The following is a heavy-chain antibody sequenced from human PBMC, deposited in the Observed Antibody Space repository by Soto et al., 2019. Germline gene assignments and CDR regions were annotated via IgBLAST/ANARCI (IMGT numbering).Heavy chain of an antibody. CDR2: IYYSGST. Sequence: ASETLSLTCTVSGGSISSYYWSWIRQPPGKGLEWIGYIYYSGSTNYNPSLKSRVTISVDTSKNQFSLKLSSVTAADTAVYYCSRKIEYYYDSSGYYYAFDRWGQGTMVTVSS. D-gene: IGHD3-22*01. CDR1: GGSISSYY. CDR3: SRKIEYYYDSSGYYYAFDR. J-gene: IGHJ3*02. V-gene: IGHV4-59*01.